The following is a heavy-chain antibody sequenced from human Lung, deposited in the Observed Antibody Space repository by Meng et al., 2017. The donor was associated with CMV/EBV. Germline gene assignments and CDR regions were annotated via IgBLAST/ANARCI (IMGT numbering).Heavy chain of an antibody. Sequence: GESLKISCAVSGFSGSGIHWVRQASGKGLEWVGHSRSKDFSYATEFAASVKGRFTISGDESKNTAHLQMNSLKTEDTAVYYCTKDWSHAMDVWGQGTTVTVSS. CDR1: GFSGSG. CDR2: SRSKDFSYAT. J-gene: IGHJ6*02. V-gene: IGHV3-73*01. CDR3: TKDWSHAMDV. D-gene: IGHD1-1*01.